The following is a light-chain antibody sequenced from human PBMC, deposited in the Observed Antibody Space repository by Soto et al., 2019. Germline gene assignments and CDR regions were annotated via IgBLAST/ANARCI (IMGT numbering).Light chain of an antibody. CDR1: SSDVGGYNY. CDR3: SSYGGSNNLI. J-gene: IGLJ2*01. CDR2: EVT. V-gene: IGLV2-8*01. Sequence: QAVVTLPPSASGSPGQSVTIACTGTSSDVGGYNYVSWYQQHPGRAPKIIIYEVTKRPSGVPDRFSGSKSGSTASLTVSGLQAEDEADYYCSSYGGSNNLIFGGGTKLTVL.